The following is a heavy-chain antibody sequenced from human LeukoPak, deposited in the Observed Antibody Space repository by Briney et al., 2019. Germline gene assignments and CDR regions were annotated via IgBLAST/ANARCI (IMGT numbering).Heavy chain of an antibody. V-gene: IGHV4-4*02. CDR2: IFHRGIP. Sequence: SGTLSLTCAVSDYSITNSWWSWVRQSPGMRLEWIGQIFHRGIPNYNPSLKSRVTMSIDKSNNQVSLKLNSVTAADTAVYYCAKSNGYGLVDIWGQGTMVTVSS. CDR1: DYSITNSW. J-gene: IGHJ3*02. D-gene: IGHD3-10*01. CDR3: AKSNGYGLVDI.